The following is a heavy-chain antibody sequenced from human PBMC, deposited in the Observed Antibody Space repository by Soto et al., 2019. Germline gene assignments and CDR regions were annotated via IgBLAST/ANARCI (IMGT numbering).Heavy chain of an antibody. Sequence: PVGSLRLSCASSVFTFSSYGMHCVRQSPGKWLVWVSRINSDGSSTSYADSVKGRFTISRGNAKNTLYLKMNSLRAEDTAVYYCARDQGKIEYSSSSSEYWGEGTLVIVSS. V-gene: IGHV3-74*01. D-gene: IGHD6-6*01. CDR2: INSDGSST. CDR1: VFTFSSYG. CDR3: ARDQGKIEYSSSSSEY. J-gene: IGHJ4*02.